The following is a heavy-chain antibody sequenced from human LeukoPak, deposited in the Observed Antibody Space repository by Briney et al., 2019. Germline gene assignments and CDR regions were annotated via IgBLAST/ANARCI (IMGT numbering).Heavy chain of an antibody. Sequence: GGSLRLSCAASGFTFSSFWMAWVRQAPGKGLEWVANIKQDGSLQYYGASVKGRFTISGDNAKNSLYLQMNSLRAEDTALYYCATSYDSSGCDWGQGTLVTVSS. CDR3: ATSYDSSGCD. V-gene: IGHV3-7*01. D-gene: IGHD3-22*01. J-gene: IGHJ4*02. CDR1: GFTFSSFW. CDR2: IKQDGSLQ.